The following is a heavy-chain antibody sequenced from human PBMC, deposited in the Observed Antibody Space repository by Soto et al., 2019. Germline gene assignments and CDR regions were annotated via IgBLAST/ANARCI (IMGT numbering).Heavy chain of an antibody. CDR2: IIPIFGTA. CDR1: GGTFSSYA. Sequence: SVKVSCKASGGTFSSYAISWVRQAPGQGLEWMGGIIPIFGTANYAQKFQGRVAITADESTSTAYMELSSLRSEDTAVYYCARASSYYYDSSGYYWPFDYWGQGTLVTGLL. V-gene: IGHV1-69*13. D-gene: IGHD3-22*01. J-gene: IGHJ4*02. CDR3: ARASSYYYDSSGYYWPFDY.